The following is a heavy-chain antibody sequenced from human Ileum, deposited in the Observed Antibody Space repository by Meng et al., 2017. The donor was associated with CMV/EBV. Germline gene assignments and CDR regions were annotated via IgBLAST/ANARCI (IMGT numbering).Heavy chain of an antibody. V-gene: IGHV7-4-1*02. D-gene: IGHD5-24*01. Sequence: SGYNFITYGINWVREAPGQRLEWMGWINTNTGNPTYAQDFTGRFVFSLDPSVSTAYLQINSLRTEDSAVYYCTRGDGDHSSKFDYWGQGSLVTVSS. CDR3: TRGDGDHSSKFDY. J-gene: IGHJ4*02. CDR1: GYNFITYG. CDR2: INTNTGNP.